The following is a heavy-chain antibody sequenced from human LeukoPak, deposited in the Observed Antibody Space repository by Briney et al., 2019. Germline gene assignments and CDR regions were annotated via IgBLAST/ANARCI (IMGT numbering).Heavy chain of an antibody. CDR3: ARVRRSGHWNWFDP. Sequence: ASVKVSCKASGYTFTGYYMHWVRQAPGQGLEWMGWINPNSGGTNYAQKFQGRVTMTRDTSISTAYMELSRLRSDDTAVYYCARVRRSGHWNWFDPWGQGTLVTASS. CDR2: INPNSGGT. CDR1: GYTFTGYY. D-gene: IGHD2-15*01. J-gene: IGHJ5*02. V-gene: IGHV1-2*02.